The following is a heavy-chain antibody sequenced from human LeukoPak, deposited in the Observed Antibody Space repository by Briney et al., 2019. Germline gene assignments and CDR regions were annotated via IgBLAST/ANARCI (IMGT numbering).Heavy chain of an antibody. CDR3: ARDKGREDTAMDPFDY. CDR1: GGTFSSYA. J-gene: IGHJ4*02. D-gene: IGHD5-18*01. V-gene: IGHV1-69*01. Sequence: SVKVSCKASGGTFSSYAISWVRQAPGQGLEWMGGIIPIFGTANYAQKFQGRVTITADESTSTAYMELSSLRSEDTAVYYCARDKGREDTAMDPFDYWGQGTLVTVSS. CDR2: IIPIFGTA.